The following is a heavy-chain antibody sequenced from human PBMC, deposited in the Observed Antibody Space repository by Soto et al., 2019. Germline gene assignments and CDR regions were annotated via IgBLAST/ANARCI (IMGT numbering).Heavy chain of an antibody. CDR3: AKVGDGYSGYAFYDY. V-gene: IGHV3-9*01. CDR2: ISWNSGSI. CDR1: GFTFDDYA. J-gene: IGHJ4*02. Sequence: PGGSLRLSCAASGFTFDDYAMHWVRQAPGKGLEWVSGISWNSGSIGYADSVKGRFTISRDNAKNSLYLQMNSLRAEDTALYYCAKVGDGYSGYAFYDYWGQGTLVTVSS. D-gene: IGHD5-12*01.